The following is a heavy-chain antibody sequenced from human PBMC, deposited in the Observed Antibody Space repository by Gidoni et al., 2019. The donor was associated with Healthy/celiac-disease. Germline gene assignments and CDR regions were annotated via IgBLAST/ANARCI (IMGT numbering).Heavy chain of an antibody. Sequence: GWINPNSGGTNYAQKFQGWVTMTRDTSISTAYMELSRLRSDDTAVYYCARSRGEGSGPDYWGQGTLVTVSS. V-gene: IGHV1-2*04. D-gene: IGHD3-10*01. CDR3: ARSRGEGSGPDY. CDR2: INPNSGGT. J-gene: IGHJ4*02.